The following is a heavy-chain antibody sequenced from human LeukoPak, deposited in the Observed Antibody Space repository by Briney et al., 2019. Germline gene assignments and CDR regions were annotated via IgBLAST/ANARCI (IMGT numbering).Heavy chain of an antibody. D-gene: IGHD2-15*01. CDR2: IRSKGYGGTT. CDR3: NWWLLPLDY. J-gene: IGHJ4*02. Sequence: GGSLRLSCTASGFTFGDYVMSRVRQAPGKGLEWVGFIRSKGYGGTTEYAASVKGRVTISRDDSKSIAYLQMNSLQTEDTAVYYCNWWLLPLDYWGQGTLVTVSS. CDR1: GFTFGDYV. V-gene: IGHV3-49*04.